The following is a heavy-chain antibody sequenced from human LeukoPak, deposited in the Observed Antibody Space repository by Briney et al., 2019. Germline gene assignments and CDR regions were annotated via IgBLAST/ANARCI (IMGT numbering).Heavy chain of an antibody. CDR2: INQDGSKE. CDR3: VKDGGVSGYDLPGY. CDR1: GFAFSDYW. Sequence: GGSLRLSCAASGFAFSDYWMTWVRQAPGKGLEWVAHINQDGSKEHYMDSVKARFTISRDNAKNSLSLQMNSLRAEDTAVYYCVKDGGVSGYDLPGYWGQGTLVTVSS. V-gene: IGHV3-7*01. D-gene: IGHD5-12*01. J-gene: IGHJ4*02.